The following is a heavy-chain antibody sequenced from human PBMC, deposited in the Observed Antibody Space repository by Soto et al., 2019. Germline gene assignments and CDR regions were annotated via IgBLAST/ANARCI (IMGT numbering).Heavy chain of an antibody. CDR1: GGTFSSYA. J-gene: IGHJ5*02. Sequence: RASVKVSCKASGGTFSSYAISWVRQAPGRGLEWMGGIIPIVGTSKYAQKFQARVTITADESTSTAYMELRSLTSEDTAVYYCARAGGASGSYHWFDPWGQGTLVTV. V-gene: IGHV1-69*13. CDR3: ARAGGASGSYHWFDP. D-gene: IGHD3-10*01. CDR2: IIPIVGTS.